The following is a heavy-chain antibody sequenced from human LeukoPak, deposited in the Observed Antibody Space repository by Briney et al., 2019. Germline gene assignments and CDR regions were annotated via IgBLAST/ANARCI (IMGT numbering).Heavy chain of an antibody. CDR2: IWYDGSNK. CDR3: AKDSFSDSSGYSRDY. CDR1: GFTFSSYG. V-gene: IGHV3-33*06. J-gene: IGHJ4*02. D-gene: IGHD3-22*01. Sequence: PGGSLRLSCAASGFTFSSYGMHWVRQAPGKGLEWVAVIWYDGSNKYYADSVKGRFTISRDNSKNTLYLQMNSLRAEDTAVYYCAKDSFSDSSGYSRDYWGQGTLVTVSS.